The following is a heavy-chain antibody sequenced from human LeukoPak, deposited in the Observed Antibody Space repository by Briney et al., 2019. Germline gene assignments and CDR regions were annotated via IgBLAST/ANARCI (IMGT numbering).Heavy chain of an antibody. CDR3: AREYSSGWAYFDY. V-gene: IGHV3-9*01. D-gene: IGHD6-19*01. CDR2: ISWNSGSI. J-gene: IGHJ4*02. CDR1: GFTFDDYA. Sequence: GGSLRLSCAASGFTFDDYAMHWVRQAPGKGLEWVSGISWNSGSIGYADSVKGRFTISRDNAKNSLYLQMNSLRAEDTAVYYCAREYSSGWAYFDYWGQGTLVTVSS.